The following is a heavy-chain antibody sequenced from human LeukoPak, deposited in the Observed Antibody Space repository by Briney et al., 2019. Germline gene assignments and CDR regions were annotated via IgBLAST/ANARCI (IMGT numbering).Heavy chain of an antibody. V-gene: IGHV3-48*01. J-gene: IGHJ4*02. CDR1: GFTFSSYS. CDR3: AKDFSVYYYDSRVLDY. CDR2: ISSSSSTI. Sequence: GGSLRLSCAASGFTFSSYSMNWVRQAPGKGLEWVSYISSSSSTIYYADSVKGRFTISRDNAKNSLYLQMNSLRAEDTAVYYCAKDFSVYYYDSRVLDYWGQGTLVTVSS. D-gene: IGHD3-22*01.